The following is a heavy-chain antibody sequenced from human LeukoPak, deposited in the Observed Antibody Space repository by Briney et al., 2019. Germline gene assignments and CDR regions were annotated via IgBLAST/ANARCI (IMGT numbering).Heavy chain of an antibody. CDR2: IYYSGST. CDR1: GGSISDYY. Sequence: SETLSLTCTVSGGSISDYYWNWMRQPPGKGLEWIGYIYYSGSTNYNPSLKSRVTISVDTSKNQFSLKLSSVTAADTAVYYCARARYSSSWACDYWGQGTLVTVSS. CDR3: ARARYSSSWACDY. V-gene: IGHV4-59*01. J-gene: IGHJ4*02. D-gene: IGHD6-13*01.